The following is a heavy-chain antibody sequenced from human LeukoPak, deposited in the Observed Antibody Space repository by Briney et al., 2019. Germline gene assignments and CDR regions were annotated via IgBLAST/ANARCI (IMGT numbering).Heavy chain of an antibody. CDR3: ARLQSTVSGFDY. Sequence: PSDTLSLTCAVSGYSISSGYYWGWIRQPPGKGLEWIGSVYYSGSTYYNPSLKSRVTISVDTSKNQFSLKLSSVTAADTAVYYCARLQSTVSGFDYWGQGTLVTVSS. CDR1: GYSISSGYY. V-gene: IGHV4-38-2*01. CDR2: VYYSGST. D-gene: IGHD4-11*01. J-gene: IGHJ4*02.